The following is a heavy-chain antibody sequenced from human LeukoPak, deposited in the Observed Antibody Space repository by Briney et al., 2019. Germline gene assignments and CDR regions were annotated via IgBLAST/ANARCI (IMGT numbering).Heavy chain of an antibody. Sequence: ASVKVSCKASGYTFTGYYMHWVRQAPGQGLEWMGWINPNSGGTNYAQKFQGRVTMTRDTSISTAYMELSKLRSDDTAVYYCARGSVYCGGDCLFDYWGQGTLVTVSS. V-gene: IGHV1-2*02. D-gene: IGHD2-21*02. CDR1: GYTFTGYY. CDR2: INPNSGGT. CDR3: ARGSVYCGGDCLFDY. J-gene: IGHJ4*02.